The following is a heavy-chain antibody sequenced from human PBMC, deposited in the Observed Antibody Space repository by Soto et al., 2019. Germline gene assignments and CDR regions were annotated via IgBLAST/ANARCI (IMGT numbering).Heavy chain of an antibody. J-gene: IGHJ5*02. D-gene: IGHD4-17*01. CDR3: ARALAAIEDYGEPSNWFDH. CDR1: GYTFTSYY. Sequence: QVQLVQSGAEVKKPGASVKVSCKASGYTFTSYYMHWVRQAPGQGLEWMGIINPSGGSTSYAQKFQGRVTMTRETSTSTVYMELSSLRSEDTAVYYCARALAAIEDYGEPSNWFDHWGQGTLVTVSS. CDR2: INPSGGST. V-gene: IGHV1-46*01.